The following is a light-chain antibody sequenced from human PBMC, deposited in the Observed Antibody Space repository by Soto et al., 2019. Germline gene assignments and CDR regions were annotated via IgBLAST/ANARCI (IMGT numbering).Light chain of an antibody. CDR2: RNN. Sequence: QSVLTQPPSASGTPGQRVTISCSGSSSNIGSNYVYWYQQLPGTAPKLLIYRNNQRPSGGPDRFSGSKSGTSASPAISGLRSEDEADYYCAAWDDSLSGLLGGGTKLTVL. J-gene: IGLJ2*01. V-gene: IGLV1-47*01. CDR3: AAWDDSLSGL. CDR1: SSNIGSNY.